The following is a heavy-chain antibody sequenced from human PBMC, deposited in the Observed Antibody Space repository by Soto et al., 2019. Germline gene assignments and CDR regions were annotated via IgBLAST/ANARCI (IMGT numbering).Heavy chain of an antibody. CDR1: GYTFTSYG. J-gene: IGHJ6*02. Sequence: QVQLVQSGAEVKKPGASVKVSCKASGYTFTSYGISWVRQAPGQGLEWMGWISAYNGYTNYAQKLQGRVTMTTDTCSSTAYMELRSLRSDDTAVYYCARDRYSSSWYVIPPGYYYYYGMDVWGQGTTVTVSS. CDR3: ARDRYSSSWYVIPPGYYYYYGMDV. V-gene: IGHV1-18*01. CDR2: ISAYNGYT. D-gene: IGHD6-13*01.